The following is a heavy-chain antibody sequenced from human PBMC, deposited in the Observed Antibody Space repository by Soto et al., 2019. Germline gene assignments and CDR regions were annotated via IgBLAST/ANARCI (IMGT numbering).Heavy chain of an antibody. J-gene: IGHJ6*02. D-gene: IGHD3-16*01. Sequence: QVQLVQSGAEVKKPGASVKVSCKASGYSFTRYGISWVRQAPGQGLEWMGWISGYNANTNYPENLQGRVTMTTDTSTSTDYMEVRHLISDDTAVYYCARMGDVPYYYYGLDVWGQGTTVTVSS. V-gene: IGHV1-18*01. CDR2: ISGYNANT. CDR3: ARMGDVPYYYYGLDV. CDR1: GYSFTRYG.